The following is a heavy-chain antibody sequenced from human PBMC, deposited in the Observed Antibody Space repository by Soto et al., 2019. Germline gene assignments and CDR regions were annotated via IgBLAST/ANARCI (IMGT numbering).Heavy chain of an antibody. CDR1: GGTFSSDT. CDR3: AGDSGYDSPYLYYYCMDV. V-gene: IGHV1-69*08. D-gene: IGHD5-12*01. CDR2: IIPTRGTA. Sequence: QVQLVQSGAEVKKPGSSVKVSCKASGGTFSSDTISWLRQAPGQGLEWMGRIIPTRGTANYAQKFQGRVTMTADKSTSTANMDLSSMRSEDTAVYYCAGDSGYDSPYLYYYCMDVWGKGTTVTVS. J-gene: IGHJ6*03.